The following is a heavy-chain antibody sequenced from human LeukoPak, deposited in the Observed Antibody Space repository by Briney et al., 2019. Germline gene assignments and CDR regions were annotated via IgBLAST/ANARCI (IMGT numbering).Heavy chain of an antibody. CDR1: GYSFTSYW. CDR2: IDPSDSYT. V-gene: IGHV5-10-1*01. CDR3: ATSVGAEYFQH. J-gene: IGHJ1*01. Sequence: GASLRISCKGSGYSFTSYWISWVRQMPGKGLEWMGRIDPSDSYTNYSPSFQGHVTISADKSITTAYLQWRSLKASDTAMFYCATSVGAEYFQHWGQGTLVTVSS.